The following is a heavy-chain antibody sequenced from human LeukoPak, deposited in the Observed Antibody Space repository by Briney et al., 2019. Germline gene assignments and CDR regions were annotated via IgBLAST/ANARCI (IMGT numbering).Heavy chain of an antibody. Sequence: ASVKVSCKASGYTFTGYYMHWVRQAPGQGLEWMGWINPNSGGTNYAQKFQGRVTMTRDTSISTAYMELSRLRSDDTAAYYCARDITRPSGSGSYFVFDYWGQGTLVTVSS. J-gene: IGHJ4*02. CDR1: GYTFTGYY. V-gene: IGHV1-2*02. CDR3: ARDITRPSGSGSYFVFDY. CDR2: INPNSGGT. D-gene: IGHD3-10*01.